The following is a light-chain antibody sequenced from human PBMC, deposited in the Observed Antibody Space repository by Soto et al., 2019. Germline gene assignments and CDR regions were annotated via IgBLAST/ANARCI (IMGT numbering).Light chain of an antibody. CDR3: QQRSNWPPIT. J-gene: IGKJ5*01. CDR1: QSVTTH. V-gene: IGKV3-11*01. CDR2: DAS. Sequence: ILFSQAPSTLSLSPGETATLSCWASQSVTTHLAWYQQKPGQAPRLLIYDASNRATGIPARFSGSGSGTDFTLTISSLEPEDFAVYYCQQRSNWPPITFGQGTRLEIK.